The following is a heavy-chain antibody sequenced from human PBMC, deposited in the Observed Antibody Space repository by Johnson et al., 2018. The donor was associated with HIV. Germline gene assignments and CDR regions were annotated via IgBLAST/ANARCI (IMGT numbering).Heavy chain of an antibody. V-gene: IGHV3-49*04. CDR1: GFTFSSYV. D-gene: IGHD1-7*01. Sequence: MQLVQSGGNLVQPGGSLRLSCAASGFTFSSYVMHWVRQAPGKGLEWVAFIRSKAYGGTTEYAASVKGRFTVSRDDSKSIAYLQMNKLKTEDTGLYYCTRDSNLNWNYNVAFDIWGQGTLVTVSS. CDR2: IRSKAYGGTT. J-gene: IGHJ3*02. CDR3: TRDSNLNWNYNVAFDI.